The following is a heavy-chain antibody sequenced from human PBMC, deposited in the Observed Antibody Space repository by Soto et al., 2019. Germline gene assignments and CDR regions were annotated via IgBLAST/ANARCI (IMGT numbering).Heavy chain of an antibody. J-gene: IGHJ4*02. CDR2: ISSSSSYI. CDR1: GFTFSSYS. D-gene: IGHD1-26*01. V-gene: IGHV3-21*01. Sequence: GGSLRLSCAASGFTFSSYSMNWVRQAPGKGLEWVSSISSSSSYIYYADSVKGRFTISRDNAKNSLYLQMNSLRAEDTAVYYCARDEGSGSYYIYYFDYWGQGTLVTVSS. CDR3: ARDEGSGSYYIYYFDY.